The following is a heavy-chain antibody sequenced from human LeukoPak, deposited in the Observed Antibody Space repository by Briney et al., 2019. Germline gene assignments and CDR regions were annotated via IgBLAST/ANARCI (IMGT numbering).Heavy chain of an antibody. V-gene: IGHV1-2*02. D-gene: IGHD2-15*01. CDR2: INPNSGGI. Sequence: ASVKVSCKASGYTFTGYYMHWVRQAPGQGLEWMGWINPNSGGINYAQKFQGRVTMTRDTSISTAYMELSRLRSDDTAVYYCARYCSGGSCGMDVWGQGTTVTVSS. CDR1: GYTFTGYY. CDR3: ARYCSGGSCGMDV. J-gene: IGHJ6*02.